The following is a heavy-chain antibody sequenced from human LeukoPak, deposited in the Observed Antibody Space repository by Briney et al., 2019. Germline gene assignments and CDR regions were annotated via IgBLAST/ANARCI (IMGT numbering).Heavy chain of an antibody. J-gene: IGHJ4*02. CDR1: GFTFSSYE. V-gene: IGHV3-48*03. CDR3: ARDTNTAMADFDY. Sequence: PGGSLRLSCAASGFTFSSYEMNWVRQAPGKGLECVSYISSSGSTIYYADSVKGRFTISRDNAKNSLYLQMNSLRAEDTAVYYCARDTNTAMADFDYWGQGTLVTVSS. CDR2: ISSSGSTI. D-gene: IGHD5-18*01.